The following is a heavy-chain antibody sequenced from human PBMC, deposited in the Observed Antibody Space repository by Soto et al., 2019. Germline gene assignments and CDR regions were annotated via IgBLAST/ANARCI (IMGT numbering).Heavy chain of an antibody. Sequence: SETLSLTCAVSGYSISSGYYWGWIRQPPGKGLEWIGSIYHSGSTYYNPSLKSRVTISVDTSKNQFSLKLSSVTAADTAVYYCAEGNTGTKGWFDPWGQGTLVTVSS. J-gene: IGHJ5*02. CDR1: GYSISSGYY. D-gene: IGHD3-10*01. CDR2: IYHSGST. V-gene: IGHV4-38-2*01. CDR3: AEGNTGTKGWFDP.